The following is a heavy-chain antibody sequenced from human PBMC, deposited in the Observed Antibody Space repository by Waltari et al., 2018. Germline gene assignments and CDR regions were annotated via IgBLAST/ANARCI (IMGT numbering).Heavy chain of an antibody. J-gene: IGHJ6*02. CDR3: AREGAAAAGTVYYYYGMDV. Sequence: QVQLVQSGAEVKTPGASVKVSCKASGYTFTRYGISWVRPAPGQGLEWMVWISAYNGNTTYAQKIQGRGTITTDTSTSTAYMELRSLRSDDTAVYYCAREGAAAAGTVYYYYGMDVWGQGTTVTVSS. V-gene: IGHV1-18*01. D-gene: IGHD6-13*01. CDR1: GYTFTRYG. CDR2: ISAYNGNT.